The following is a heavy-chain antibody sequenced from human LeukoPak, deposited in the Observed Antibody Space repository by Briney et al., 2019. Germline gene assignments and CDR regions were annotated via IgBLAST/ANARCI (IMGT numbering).Heavy chain of an antibody. Sequence: SETLSLTCTVSGDSVSSGSNYRSWIRQPAGKGLEWIGRIYNSWTTNYNPSLKSRVTISVDTSKNQFSLKLSSVTAADTAVYYCARIAVADPYYYYGMDVWGQGTTVTVSS. J-gene: IGHJ6*02. V-gene: IGHV4-61*10. CDR3: ARIAVADPYYYYGMDV. D-gene: IGHD6-19*01. CDR2: IYNSWTT. CDR1: GDSVSSGSNY.